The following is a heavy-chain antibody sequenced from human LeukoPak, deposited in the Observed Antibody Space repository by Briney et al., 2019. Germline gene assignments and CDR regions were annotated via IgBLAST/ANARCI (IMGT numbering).Heavy chain of an antibody. CDR2: IRYDGSNK. J-gene: IGHJ4*02. CDR1: GFTFSTYG. Sequence: GGSLRLSYAASGFTFSTYGMHWVRQAPGKGLEWVAFIRYDGSNKYYADSVKGRFTISRDNSKNTLYLQMNSLRAEDTALYYCAKDNYDYGDYDGGDYWGQGTLVTVSS. D-gene: IGHD4-17*01. V-gene: IGHV3-30*02. CDR3: AKDNYDYGDYDGGDY.